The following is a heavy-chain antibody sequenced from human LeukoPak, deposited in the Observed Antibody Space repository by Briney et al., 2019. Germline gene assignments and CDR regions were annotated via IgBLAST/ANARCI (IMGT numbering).Heavy chain of an antibody. V-gene: IGHV3-74*01. D-gene: IGHD6-25*01. J-gene: IGHJ4*02. CDR1: EFTFSDYW. CDR2: IRGDGSMT. Sequence: GGSLRLSCAASEFTFSDYWMHWVRQAPGKGLVWVSRIRGDGSMTNYADSVKGRFTISRDNAKNTLYLQMNSLRLEDTAVYYCARENLAAAADYWGQGTVVTVSS. CDR3: ARENLAAAADY.